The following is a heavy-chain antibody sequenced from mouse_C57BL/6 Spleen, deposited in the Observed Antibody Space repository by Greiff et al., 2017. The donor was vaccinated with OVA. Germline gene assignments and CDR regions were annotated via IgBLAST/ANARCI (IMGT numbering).Heavy chain of an antibody. V-gene: IGHV1-63*01. CDR1: GYTFTNYW. D-gene: IGHD1-1*01. Sequence: LVESGAELVRPGTSVKMSCKASGYTFTNYWIGWAKQRPGHGLEWIGDIYPGGGYTNYNEKFKGKATLTADKSSSTAYMQFSSLTSEDSAIYYCARSVVEAYYAMDYWGQGTSVTVSS. CDR3: ARSVVEAYYAMDY. J-gene: IGHJ4*01. CDR2: IYPGGGYT.